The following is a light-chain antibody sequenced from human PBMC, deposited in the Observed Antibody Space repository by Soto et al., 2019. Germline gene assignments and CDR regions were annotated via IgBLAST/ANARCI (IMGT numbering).Light chain of an antibody. Sequence: DIVMTQSPDSLAVSLGERATINCWSSQSVLSSSNNKNYLAWYQQKPGQPPKLLIFWASTRESGVPDRFSGSGSGTDFTLTISSLQAEDVAVYYCQQYFGTPYTFGQGNKLEI. J-gene: IGKJ2*01. CDR3: QQYFGTPYT. CDR1: QSVLSSSNNKNY. V-gene: IGKV4-1*01. CDR2: WAS.